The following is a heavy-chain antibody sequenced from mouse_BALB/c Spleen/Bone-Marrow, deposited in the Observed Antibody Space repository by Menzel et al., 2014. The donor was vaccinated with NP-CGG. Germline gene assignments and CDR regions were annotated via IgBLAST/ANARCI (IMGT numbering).Heavy chain of an antibody. V-gene: IGHV14-3*02. CDR1: GFNIKDTY. CDR3: ARNYVYEKFFAY. CDR2: IDPANGNT. D-gene: IGHD2-2*01. Sequence: VQLQQSGAELVKPGASVKLSCTASGFNIKDTYMHWVKQRPEQGLEWIGRIDPANGNTKYDPKFQGKATITADTSSNTPYLQLSTLTSEDTPFFYCARNYVYEKFFAYWAQGTLVPVSA. J-gene: IGHJ3*01.